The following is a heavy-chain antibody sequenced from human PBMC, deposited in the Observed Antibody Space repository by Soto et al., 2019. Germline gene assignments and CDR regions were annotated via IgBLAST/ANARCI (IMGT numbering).Heavy chain of an antibody. CDR3: ARGVIGGTGDRFDY. Sequence: EVQLAESGGGLVQPGGARRLSCAVSGFTVTSDYMSWVRQAPGKGLEWVSGIYSGGRTYYADSVKGRFTISRDHLKNTLDLQMNSLRAEDTAVYYCARGVIGGTGDRFDYWGQGTLVTVSS. CDR1: GFTVTSDY. D-gene: IGHD2-21*02. J-gene: IGHJ4*02. CDR2: IYSGGRT. V-gene: IGHV3-66*01.